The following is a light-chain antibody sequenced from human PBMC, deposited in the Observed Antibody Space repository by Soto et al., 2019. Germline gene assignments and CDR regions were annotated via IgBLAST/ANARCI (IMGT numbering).Light chain of an antibody. Sequence: EIVLTQFPGTLSLSPGERATLSCRASQSVSSSYLAWYQQKPGQAPRLLIYGASSRATGIPDRFSGSGSGTDFTLTISRLEPEDFAVYYCQQYGSSPPALTFGGGTKVDIK. CDR1: QSVSSSY. CDR3: QQYGSSPPALT. V-gene: IGKV3-20*01. CDR2: GAS. J-gene: IGKJ4*01.